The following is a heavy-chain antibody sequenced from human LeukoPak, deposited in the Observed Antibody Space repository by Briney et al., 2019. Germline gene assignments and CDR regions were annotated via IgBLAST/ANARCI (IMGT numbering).Heavy chain of an antibody. CDR1: GYTLTELS. CDR2: FDPEDGET. V-gene: IGHV1-24*01. J-gene: IGHJ3*02. D-gene: IGHD3-10*01. CDR3: ATSGAHVPHAAFDI. Sequence: ASVKVSCKVSGYTLTELSMHWVRQAPGKGLEWMGGFDPEDGETIYAQKFQGRVTMTEDTSTDTAYMELSSLRSEDTAVYYCATSGAHVPHAAFDIWGQGTMVTVSS.